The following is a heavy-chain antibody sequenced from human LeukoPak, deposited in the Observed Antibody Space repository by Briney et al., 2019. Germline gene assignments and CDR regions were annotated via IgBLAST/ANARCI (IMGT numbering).Heavy chain of an antibody. CDR3: ARVGNSGLKT. CDR1: GGPFSGYY. CDR2: IYYSGST. V-gene: IGHV4-59*01. J-gene: IGHJ5*02. Sequence: PSETLSLTCAVYGGPFSGYYWSWIRQPPGKGLEWIGYIYYSGSTNYNPSLKSRVTISVDTSKNQFSLKLSSVTAADTAVYYCARVGNSGLKTWGQGTLVTVSS. D-gene: IGHD2/OR15-2a*01.